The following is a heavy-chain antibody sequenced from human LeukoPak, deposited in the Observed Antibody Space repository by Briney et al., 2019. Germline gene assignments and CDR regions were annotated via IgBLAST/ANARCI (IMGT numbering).Heavy chain of an antibody. CDR2: LNPSGGST. CDR3: AKTLRELSGGAFDI. Sequence: ASVKVACKSSGYTFTSFYIHWVRQAPGQGLEWMGILNPSGGSTSYAQKFQGRVTMTRDTSTSTVYMELCSLRSEDTAVYYCAKTLRELSGGAFDIWGQGTMVTVSS. J-gene: IGHJ3*02. V-gene: IGHV1-46*01. D-gene: IGHD1-26*01. CDR1: GYTFTSFY.